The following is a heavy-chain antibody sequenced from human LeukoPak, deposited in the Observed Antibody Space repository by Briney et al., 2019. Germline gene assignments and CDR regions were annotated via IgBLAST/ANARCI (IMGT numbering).Heavy chain of an antibody. Sequence: GESLKISCKGSGCSFPNYWIGWVRQMPGKGLEWMGLIYLRDSDTRYSPSFQGHVTISADKSINTAYLQWSSLKASDTAMYYCARLHGSETFLSYSWFDPWGQGTLVSVSS. V-gene: IGHV5-51*01. CDR3: ARLHGSETFLSYSWFDP. D-gene: IGHD3-10*01. CDR2: IYLRDSDT. CDR1: GCSFPNYW. J-gene: IGHJ5*02.